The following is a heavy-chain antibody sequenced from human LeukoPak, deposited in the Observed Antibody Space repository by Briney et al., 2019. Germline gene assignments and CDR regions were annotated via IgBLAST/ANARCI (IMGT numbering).Heavy chain of an antibody. J-gene: IGHJ5*02. Sequence: GGSLRLSCAASGFTFSSYGMHWVRQAPGKGLEWVGVISYDGSNKYYADSVKGRFTISRDNSKHTLYLQMNSLSAEDTAVYYCAKGVDYYGSGSYRPLYNWFDPWGQGTLVTVSS. CDR3: AKGVDYYGSGSYRPLYNWFDP. CDR1: GFTFSSYG. V-gene: IGHV3-30*18. D-gene: IGHD3-10*01. CDR2: ISYDGSNK.